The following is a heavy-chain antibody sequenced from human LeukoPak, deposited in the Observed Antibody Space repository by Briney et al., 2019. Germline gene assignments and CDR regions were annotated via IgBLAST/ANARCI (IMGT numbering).Heavy chain of an antibody. CDR3: ARDQKIGYCSGGSCRSFDP. CDR2: ISYDGSNK. D-gene: IGHD2-15*01. J-gene: IGHJ5*02. CDR1: GFTFSSYG. Sequence: PGRSLRLSCAASGFTFSSYGMHWVRQAPGKGLEWVAVISYDGSNKYYADSVKGRFTISRDNAKNSLYLQMNSLRAEDTAVYYCARDQKIGYCSGGSCRSFDPWGQGTLVTVSS. V-gene: IGHV3-30*03.